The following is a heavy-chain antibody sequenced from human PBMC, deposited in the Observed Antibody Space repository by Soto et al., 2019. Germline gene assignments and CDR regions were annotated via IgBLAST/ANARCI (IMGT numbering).Heavy chain of an antibody. CDR1: GFTFSSYG. J-gene: IGHJ4*02. Sequence: QVQLVESGGGVVQPGRSLRLSCAASGFTFSSYGMHWVRQAPGKGLEWVAIISYDGSDKYYADSVKGRFTISRDNYKNTLYLQMNSLRVEDTAVYYCGAGQYFSDYWGQGTLVTVSS. CDR3: GAGQYFSDY. V-gene: IGHV3-30*03. D-gene: IGHD6-13*01. CDR2: ISYDGSDK.